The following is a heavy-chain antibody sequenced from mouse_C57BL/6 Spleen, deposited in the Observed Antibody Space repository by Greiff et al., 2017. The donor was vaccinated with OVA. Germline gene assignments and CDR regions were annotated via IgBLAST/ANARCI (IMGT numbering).Heavy chain of an antibody. D-gene: IGHD1-1*01. CDR3: ARTTNTVVATPFYYAMDY. CDR2: INPSNGGT. V-gene: IGHV1-53*01. J-gene: IGHJ4*01. CDR1: GYTFTSYW. Sequence: QVQLQQPGTELVKPGASVKLSCKASGYTFTSYWMHWVKQRPGQGLEWIGNINPSNGGTNYNEKFKSKATLTVDKSSSTAYMQLSSLTSEDSAVYYCARTTNTVVATPFYYAMDYWGQGTSVTVSS.